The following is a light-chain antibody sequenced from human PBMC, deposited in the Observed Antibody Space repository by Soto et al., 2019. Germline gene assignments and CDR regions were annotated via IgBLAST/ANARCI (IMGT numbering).Light chain of an antibody. Sequence: EIVLTQSPGTLSLSPGERATLSCRARPSVSSSYLAWYQQKPGQAPRLLIYGASTRATGIPARFSGSGSGTEFTLTISSLQSEDFAVYYCQQYNNWPPITFGQGTRLEIK. V-gene: IGKV3-15*01. CDR3: QQYNNWPPIT. J-gene: IGKJ5*01. CDR2: GAS. CDR1: PSVSSSY.